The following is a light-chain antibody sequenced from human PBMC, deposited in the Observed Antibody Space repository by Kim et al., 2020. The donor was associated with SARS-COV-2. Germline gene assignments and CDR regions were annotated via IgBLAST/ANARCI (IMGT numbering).Light chain of an antibody. CDR1: QGISSW. J-gene: IGKJ5*01. Sequence: AAVGDVVTITCRASQGISSWLVWYQQKPGKAPKLLIYAASSLQSGVPSRFSGSASGTDFTLTISSLQPEDFATYYCQQANSFPITFGQGTRLEIK. CDR2: AAS. V-gene: IGKV1-12*01. CDR3: QQANSFPIT.